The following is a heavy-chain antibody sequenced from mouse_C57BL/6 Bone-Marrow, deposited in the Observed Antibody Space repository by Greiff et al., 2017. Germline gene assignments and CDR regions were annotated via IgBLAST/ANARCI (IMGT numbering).Heavy chain of an antibody. D-gene: IGHD1-1*01. J-gene: IGHJ3*01. CDR1: GYTFTSYW. Sequence: QVQLKQPGAELVRPGTSVKLSCKASGYTFTSYWMHWVKQRPGQGLEWIGVIDPSDSYTNYNQKFKGKATLTVDTSSSTAYMQLSSLTSEDSAVYYCARAGGYDGRSLAWFAYWGQGTLVTVSA. CDR3: ARAGGYDGRSLAWFAY. CDR2: IDPSDSYT. V-gene: IGHV1-59*01.